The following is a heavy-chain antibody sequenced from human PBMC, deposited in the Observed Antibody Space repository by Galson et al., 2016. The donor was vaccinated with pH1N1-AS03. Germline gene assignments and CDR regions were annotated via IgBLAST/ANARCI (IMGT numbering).Heavy chain of an antibody. CDR3: ARVQYQLLPSDY. CDR1: GYTFTSYG. V-gene: IGHV1-18*01. D-gene: IGHD2-2*01. Sequence: SVKVSCKASGYTFTSYGISWVRQAPGQGLEWMGWISAYNGNTNYAQKLQGRVTMTTDTSTSTAYMELRSLISDATAVYYCARVQYQLLPSDYWGQGTLVTVSS. J-gene: IGHJ4*02. CDR2: ISAYNGNT.